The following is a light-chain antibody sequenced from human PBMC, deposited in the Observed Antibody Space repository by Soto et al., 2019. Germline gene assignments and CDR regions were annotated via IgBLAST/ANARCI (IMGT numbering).Light chain of an antibody. J-gene: IGLJ2*01. CDR3: SSYTSSSMI. CDR2: DVS. V-gene: IGLV2-14*02. CDR1: SSDVGSYYL. Sequence: QSALTQPASVSGSPGQSITISCTGTSSDVGSYYLVSWYQHHPGKAPKLMIYDVSSRPSGVSNRFSGSKSGNTASLTISGLQAEDEADYFCSSYTSSSMIFGGGTKVTVL.